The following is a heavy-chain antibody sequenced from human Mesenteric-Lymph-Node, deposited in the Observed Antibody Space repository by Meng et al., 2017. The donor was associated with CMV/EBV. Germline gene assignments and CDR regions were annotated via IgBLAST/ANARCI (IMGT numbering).Heavy chain of an antibody. CDR2: INHSGST. CDR3: ARHQRWLKSEGGFNY. J-gene: IGHJ4*02. V-gene: IGHV4-34*01. D-gene: IGHD4-23*01. CDR1: GGSFSGYY. Sequence: QVQLQHGVAGRWKPSVTLSLTCAFYGGSFSGYYWSWIRQPPWKGLEWIGEINHSGSTNYNPSLKSRVTISVDTSKNQFSLKLSSVTAADTAVYYCARHQRWLKSEGGFNYWGQGTLVTVSS.